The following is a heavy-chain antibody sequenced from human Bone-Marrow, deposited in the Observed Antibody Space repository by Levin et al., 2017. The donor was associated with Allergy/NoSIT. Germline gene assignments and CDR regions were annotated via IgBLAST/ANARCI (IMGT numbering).Heavy chain of an antibody. CDR2: IRSKANSYAT. D-gene: IGHD3-3*01. Sequence: ASVKVSCAASGFTFSGSAMHWVRQASGKGLEWVGRIRSKANSYATAYAASVKGRFTISRDDSKNTAYLQMNSLKTEDTAVYYCTRRGNYDFWSGYFPSSYYYYYYMDVWGKGTTVTVSS. CDR3: TRRGNYDFWSGYFPSSYYYYYYMDV. CDR1: GFTFSGSA. V-gene: IGHV3-73*01. J-gene: IGHJ6*03.